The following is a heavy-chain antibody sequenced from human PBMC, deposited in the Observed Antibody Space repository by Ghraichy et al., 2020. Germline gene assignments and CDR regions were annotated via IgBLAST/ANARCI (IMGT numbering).Heavy chain of an antibody. Sequence: GGSLRLSCAASGFTFSSYGMHWVRQAPGKGLEWVAVISYDGSNKYYADSVKGRFTISRDNSKNTLYLQMNSLRAEDTAVYYCAKPLRTSGIAAAGTLDYWGQGTLVTVSS. CDR1: GFTFSSYG. CDR2: ISYDGSNK. D-gene: IGHD6-13*01. J-gene: IGHJ4*02. V-gene: IGHV3-30*18. CDR3: AKPLRTSGIAAAGTLDY.